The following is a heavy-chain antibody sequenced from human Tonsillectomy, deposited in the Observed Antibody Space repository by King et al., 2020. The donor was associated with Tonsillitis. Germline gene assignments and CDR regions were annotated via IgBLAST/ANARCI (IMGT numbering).Heavy chain of an antibody. CDR2: FYYSGST. CDR1: GASISSRSYD. V-gene: IGHV4-39*01. Sequence: QLQESGPGLVKPSETLSLTCTVSGASISSRSYDWGWIRQPPGKGLEWIGSFYYSGSTYYNPSLKSRATISEATSNYQFPLKLSSVTAADTAVYYCSNQVYGYSWWSAAFDIWGQGTLVTVSS. CDR3: SNQVYGYSWWSAAFDI. J-gene: IGHJ3*02. D-gene: IGHD5-24*01.